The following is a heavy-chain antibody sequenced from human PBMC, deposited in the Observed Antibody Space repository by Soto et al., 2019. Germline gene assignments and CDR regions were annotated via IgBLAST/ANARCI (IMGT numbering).Heavy chain of an antibody. Sequence: SDTPALTCTFYGASISGSIFYLAWMHQPPGEGLEWIGCVYYSGSTFYNPSLESRLTISVGTSKNQFSLNLSSVTAADSAVYYCARAMGDWGTYYYYYGFDVWGQGTTVTVSS. J-gene: IGHJ6*02. CDR3: ARAMGDWGTYYYYYGFDV. D-gene: IGHD3-16*01. V-gene: IGHV4-39*07. CDR2: VYYSGST. CDR1: GASISGSIFY.